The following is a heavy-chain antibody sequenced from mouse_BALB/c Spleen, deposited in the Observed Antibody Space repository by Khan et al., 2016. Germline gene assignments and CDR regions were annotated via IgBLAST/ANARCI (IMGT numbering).Heavy chain of an antibody. V-gene: IGHV1-7*01. J-gene: IGHJ2*01. CDR3: ARYYGSSYFDY. D-gene: IGHD1-1*01. CDR1: GYTFTSYW. CDR2: INPSTGYT. Sequence: QVQLQQSGAELAKPGASVKMSCKASGYTFTSYWMHWVKQRPGQGLEWIGYINPSTGYTEYNQKFKDKATLTADKSSSTAYMQLSSLTSEDSAVYYCARYYGSSYFDYWGHGTTLTVSS.